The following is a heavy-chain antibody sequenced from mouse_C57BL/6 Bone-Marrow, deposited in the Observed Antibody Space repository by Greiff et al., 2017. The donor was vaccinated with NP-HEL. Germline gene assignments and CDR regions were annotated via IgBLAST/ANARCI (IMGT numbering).Heavy chain of an antibody. D-gene: IGHD2-4*01. V-gene: IGHV1-19*01. Sequence: EVKLVESGPVLVKPGASVKMSCKASGYTFTDYYMNWVKQSHGKSLEWIGVINPYNGGTSYNQKFKGKATLTVDKSSSTAYMELNSLTSEDSAVYYCARERLRQGYYAMDYWGQGTSGTVSS. CDR1: GYTFTDYY. CDR2: INPYNGGT. J-gene: IGHJ4*01. CDR3: ARERLRQGYYAMDY.